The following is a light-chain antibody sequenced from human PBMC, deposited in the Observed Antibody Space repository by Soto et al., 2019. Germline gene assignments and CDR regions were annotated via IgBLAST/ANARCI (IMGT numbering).Light chain of an antibody. CDR3: SSYTSSSTYV. Sequence: ALTQPASVSGSPGQSITISCTGTSSDVGDYNYVSWYQHHPGKAPKLMTYDVSNRPSGVSNRFSGSKSGNTASLTISGLQAEDEADYYCSSYTSSSTYVFGTGTKLTVL. CDR1: SSDVGDYNY. J-gene: IGLJ1*01. V-gene: IGLV2-14*01. CDR2: DVS.